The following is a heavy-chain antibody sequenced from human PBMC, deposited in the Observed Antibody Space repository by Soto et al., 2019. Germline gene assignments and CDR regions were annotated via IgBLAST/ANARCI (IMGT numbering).Heavy chain of an antibody. CDR2: VYYSGNT. D-gene: IGHD3-9*01. CDR3: ARDPGLAPHYYYGMDV. CDR1: GGSATSRRYY. V-gene: IGHV4-61*01. Sequence: QVQLQESGPGLVRPSATLSLTCTFSGGSATSRRYYWGWIRQPPGKGLEWIGYVYYSGNTNYNPSLNSRAPISIDTFNDQFLLKLTSVTAAATAKYVCARDPGLAPHYYYGMDVWGQGTTVTVSS. J-gene: IGHJ6*02.